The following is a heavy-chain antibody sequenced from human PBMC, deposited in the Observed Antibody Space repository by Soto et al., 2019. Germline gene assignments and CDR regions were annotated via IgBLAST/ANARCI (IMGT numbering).Heavy chain of an antibody. J-gene: IGHJ3*02. CDR2: IIPIFGTA. Sequence: LQLVRSGVGVQKPGSSLKFSCKASGATSGGYAITGVQRAPGQGLGGLGGIIPIFGTANYAQKFQGRVTITADESTSTAYMELSSLRSEDTAVYYCATTRYYYDSSGYYSFDIWGQGTMVTVSS. V-gene: IGHV1-69*01. D-gene: IGHD3-22*01. CDR3: ATTRYYYDSSGYYSFDI. CDR1: GATSGGYA.